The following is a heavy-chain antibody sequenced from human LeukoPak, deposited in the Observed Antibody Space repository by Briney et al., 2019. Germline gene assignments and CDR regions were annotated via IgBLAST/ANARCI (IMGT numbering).Heavy chain of an antibody. J-gene: IGHJ1*01. D-gene: IGHD3-22*01. V-gene: IGHV4-59*01. CDR1: GGSISSYY. Sequence: SETLSLTCTVSGGSISSYYWSWIRQPPGKGLEWIGYIYYSGSTNYNPSLKSRVTISVDTSKNQFSLKLSSVTAADTAVYYCARRETYYYDSSGYSYAEYFQHWGQGTLVTVSS. CDR3: ARRETYYYDSSGYSYAEYFQH. CDR2: IYYSGST.